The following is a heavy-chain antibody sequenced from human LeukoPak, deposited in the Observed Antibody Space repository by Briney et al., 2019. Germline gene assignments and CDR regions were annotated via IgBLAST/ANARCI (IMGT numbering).Heavy chain of an antibody. CDR2: IYTSGST. J-gene: IGHJ3*02. V-gene: IGHV4-4*07. Sequence: PSETLSLTCTVSGGSISSYYWSWIRQPAGKGLEWTGRIYTSGSTNYNPSLKSRVTMSVDTSKNQFSLKLSSVTAADTAVYYCARDSVWFGESHDAFDIWGQGTMVTVSS. D-gene: IGHD3-10*01. CDR1: GGSISSYY. CDR3: ARDSVWFGESHDAFDI.